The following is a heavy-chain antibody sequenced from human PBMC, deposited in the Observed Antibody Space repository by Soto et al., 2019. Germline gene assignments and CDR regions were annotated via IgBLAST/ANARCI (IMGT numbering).Heavy chain of an antibody. CDR3: ARHGIVGATTDRSFDY. V-gene: IGHV4-39*01. CDR2: IYYSGST. CDR1: GGSISSSSYY. Sequence: SETLSLTCTVSGGSISSSSYYWGWIRQPPGKGLEWIGSIYYSGSTYYNPSLKSRVTIPVDTSKNQFSLKLSSVTAADTAVYYCARHGIVGATTDRSFDYWGQGTLVTVSS. J-gene: IGHJ4*02. D-gene: IGHD1-26*01.